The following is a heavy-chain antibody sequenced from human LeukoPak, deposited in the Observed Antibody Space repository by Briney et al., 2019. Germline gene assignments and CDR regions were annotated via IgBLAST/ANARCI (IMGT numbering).Heavy chain of an antibody. J-gene: IGHJ3*02. Sequence: ASVQVSCQASGYTFTKYYMHWVRQAPGQGLEWMGWINAYNDNTNYAQKLQGRVTMTTDTSTSTAYMELRSLRSDDTAVYYCASRYCSSSTSCYAEDAFDIWGQGTMVTVSS. CDR2: INAYNDNT. CDR3: ASRYCSSSTSCYAEDAFDI. CDR1: GYTFTKYY. V-gene: IGHV1-18*04. D-gene: IGHD2-2*01.